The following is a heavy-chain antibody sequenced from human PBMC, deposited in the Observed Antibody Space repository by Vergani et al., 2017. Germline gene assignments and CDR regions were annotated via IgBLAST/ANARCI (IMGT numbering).Heavy chain of an antibody. J-gene: IGHJ3*01. CDR1: GGAFSSGGQS. CDR2: IYSSGTT. V-gene: IGHV4-61*02. Sequence: QVQLQESGPGLVKPSQTLSLTSTVSGGAFSSGGQSWTWVRQPANQGLEWIGRIYSSGTTNYNPSLRSRVTMSVDTSKKQFSLELTSVTAADTAVYYCARDGGDYDKDALDLWGLGTMVTV. D-gene: IGHD2-21*02. CDR3: ARDGGDYDKDALDL.